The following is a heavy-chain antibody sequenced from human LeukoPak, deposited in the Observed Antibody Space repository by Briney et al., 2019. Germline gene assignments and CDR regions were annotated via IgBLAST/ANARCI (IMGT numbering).Heavy chain of an antibody. V-gene: IGHV3-38-3*01. CDR1: GFTVSSNE. J-gene: IGHJ6*03. Sequence: GGSLRLSCAASGFTVSSNEMSWVRQAPGKGLGWVSSISGGSTYYADSRKGRFTISRDNSKNTLHLQMNSLRAEDTAVYYCTRDGGFFYYMDVWGKGTTVTISS. CDR2: ISGGST. CDR3: TRDGGFFYYMDV.